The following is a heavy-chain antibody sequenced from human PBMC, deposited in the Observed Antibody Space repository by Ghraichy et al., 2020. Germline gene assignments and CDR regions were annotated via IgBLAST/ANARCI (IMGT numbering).Heavy chain of an antibody. D-gene: IGHD3-22*01. CDR1: GGSFSGYY. Sequence: SQTLSLTCAVYGGSFSGYYWSWIRQPPGKGLEWIGEINHSGSTNYNPSLKSRVTISVDTSKNQFSLKLSSVTAADTAVYYCARGNGSSGLNPLRAFDIWGQGTMVTVSS. J-gene: IGHJ3*02. CDR3: ARGNGSSGLNPLRAFDI. V-gene: IGHV4-34*01. CDR2: INHSGST.